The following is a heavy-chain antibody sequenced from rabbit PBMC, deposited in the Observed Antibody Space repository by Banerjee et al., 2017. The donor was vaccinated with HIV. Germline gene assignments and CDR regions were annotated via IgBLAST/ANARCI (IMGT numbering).Heavy chain of an antibody. Sequence: QSLEESGGDLVKPGASLTLTCTASGFSFSSSYYMCWVRQAPGKGLEWIACIYAGSSGSTYYASWAKGRFTISKTSSTTVTLQMTSLTAADTATYFCARDAGYAGGGYGTGAFFFNLWGPGTLVTVS. D-gene: IGHD8-1*01. CDR2: IYAGSSGST. CDR1: GFSFSSSYY. V-gene: IGHV1S40*01. CDR3: ARDAGYAGGGYGTGAFFFNL. J-gene: IGHJ4*01.